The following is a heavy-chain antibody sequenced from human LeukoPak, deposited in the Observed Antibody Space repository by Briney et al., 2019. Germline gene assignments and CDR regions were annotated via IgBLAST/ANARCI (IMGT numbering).Heavy chain of an antibody. D-gene: IGHD3-3*01. CDR2: INHNGNVN. V-gene: IGHV3-7*01. J-gene: IGHJ4*02. CDR1: GFTFSSYW. CDR3: AREDAPYDFWSGYSGGYFDY. Sequence: GGSLRLSCAASGFTFSSYWMNWARQAPGKGLEWVASINHNGNVNYYVDSVKGRFTISRDNAKNSLYLQMNSLRAEDTAVYYCAREDAPYDFWSGYSGGYFDYWGQGTLVTVSS.